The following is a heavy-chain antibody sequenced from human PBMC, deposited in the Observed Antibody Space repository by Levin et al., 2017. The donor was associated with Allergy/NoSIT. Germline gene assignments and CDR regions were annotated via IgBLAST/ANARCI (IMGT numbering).Heavy chain of an antibody. CDR3: ASSNFYRGLAAAGPFDY. CDR2: IYYSGST. J-gene: IGHJ4*02. Sequence: SQTLSLTCTVSGGSISSHYWSWIRQPPGKGLEWIGYIYYSGSTNYNPSLTSRVTTSVDTSKNQFSLKLSSVTAADTAVYYCASSNFYRGLAAAGPFDYWGQGTLVTVSS. V-gene: IGHV4-59*11. D-gene: IGHD6-13*01. CDR1: GGSISSHY.